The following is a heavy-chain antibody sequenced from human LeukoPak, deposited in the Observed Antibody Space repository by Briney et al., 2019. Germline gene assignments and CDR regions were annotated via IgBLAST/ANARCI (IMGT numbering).Heavy chain of an antibody. V-gene: IGHV4-34*01. CDR2: INHSGST. J-gene: IGHJ6*02. Sequence: SETLSLTCAVYGGSFSHYYWSWIRQPPGKGLEWIGEINHSGSTNYNPSLKSRVTISVDTSKNQFSLKLSSVTAADTAVYYCARVFDGSTVAMDVWGQGTTVTVSS. D-gene: IGHD2-15*01. CDR1: GGSFSHYY. CDR3: ARVFDGSTVAMDV.